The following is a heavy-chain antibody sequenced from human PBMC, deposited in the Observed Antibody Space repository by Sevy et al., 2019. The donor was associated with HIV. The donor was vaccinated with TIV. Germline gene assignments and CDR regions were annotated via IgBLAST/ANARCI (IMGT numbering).Heavy chain of an antibody. CDR1: GFTFSSYS. Sequence: GGSLRLSCAASGFTFSSYSMNWVRQAPGKGLEWVSSISSSSSYIYYADSVKGRFTISRDNAKNSLYLQMNSLRAEDTAVYYCAGDYYTMVRGVRTRGDAFDIWGQGTMVTVSS. CDR3: AGDYYTMVRGVRTRGDAFDI. D-gene: IGHD3-10*01. V-gene: IGHV3-21*01. CDR2: ISSSSSYI. J-gene: IGHJ3*02.